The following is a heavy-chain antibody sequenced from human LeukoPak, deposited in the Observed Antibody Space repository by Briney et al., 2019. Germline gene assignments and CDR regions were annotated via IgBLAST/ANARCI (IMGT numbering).Heavy chain of an antibody. J-gene: IGHJ5*02. D-gene: IGHD4-11*01. CDR3: ARVLQGWFDP. Sequence: SETLSLTCAVSGGSISSYYWSWIRQPPGKGLEWIGYIYYSGSTNYNPSLKSRVTIPVDTSKNQFSLKLSSVTAADTAVYYCARVLQGWFDPWGQGTLVTVSS. V-gene: IGHV4-59*01. CDR1: GGSISSYY. CDR2: IYYSGST.